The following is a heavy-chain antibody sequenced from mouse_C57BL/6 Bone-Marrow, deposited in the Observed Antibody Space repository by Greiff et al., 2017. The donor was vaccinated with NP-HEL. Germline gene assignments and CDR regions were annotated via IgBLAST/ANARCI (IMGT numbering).Heavy chain of an antibody. CDR2: INYDGSST. Sequence: DVKLVESEGGLVQPGSSMKLSCTASGFTFSDYYMAWVRQVPEKGLEWVANINYDGSSTYYLDSLKSRFIISRDNAKNILYLQMSSLKSEDTATYYCARDGRYDYDGGDYYAMDYWGQGTSVTVSS. D-gene: IGHD2-4*01. CDR3: ARDGRYDYDGGDYYAMDY. V-gene: IGHV5-16*01. J-gene: IGHJ4*01. CDR1: GFTFSDYY.